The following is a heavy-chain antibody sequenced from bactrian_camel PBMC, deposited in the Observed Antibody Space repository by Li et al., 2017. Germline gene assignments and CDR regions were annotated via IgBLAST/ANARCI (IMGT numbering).Heavy chain of an antibody. CDR1: GYRLSSTNC. J-gene: IGHJ6*01. Sequence: HVQLVESGGGSVQAGGSLRLSCTASGYRLSSTNCIGWFRQAPGKQREGVASIRTGGGTTAYADSVQGRFTVSLDHAENTVNLQMNSLKPEDTAMYYCAAGREGGLCNQARAYISWGKGTQVTVS. CDR3: AAGREGGLCNQARAYIS. D-gene: IGHD5*01. V-gene: IGHV3S63*01. CDR2: IRTGGGTT.